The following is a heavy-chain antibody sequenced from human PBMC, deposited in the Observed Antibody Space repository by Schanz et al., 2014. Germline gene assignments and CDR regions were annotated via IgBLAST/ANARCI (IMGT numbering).Heavy chain of an antibody. CDR2: IYGGGIT. V-gene: IGHV3-66*01. CDR3: ARGYSNIWSPMAY. Sequence: EVQLVESGGGLVQFGGSLRLSCVASGFTFSTYWMSWVRQAPGKGLEWVSVIYGGGITYYADSVKGRFTISRDSSRNTLYLQMNSLRAEDTAVYYCARGYSNIWSPMAYWGQGTLVAVSS. D-gene: IGHD6-13*01. J-gene: IGHJ4*02. CDR1: GFTFSTYW.